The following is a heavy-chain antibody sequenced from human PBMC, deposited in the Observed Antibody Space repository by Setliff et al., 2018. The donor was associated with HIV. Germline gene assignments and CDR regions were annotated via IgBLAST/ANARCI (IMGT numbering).Heavy chain of an antibody. CDR2: MHVSRET. D-gene: IGHD3-10*01. Sequence: SETLSLTCTVSGGSISDTYYTWIRQTPGKGLEWIGLMHVSRETNYNPSLESRVTISMDTSKNQFSLRLSSVTAADTAVYYCARLYDYYGHRLDYWGQGAQVTVSS. CDR1: GGSISDTY. V-gene: IGHV4-4*08. CDR3: ARLYDYYGHRLDY. J-gene: IGHJ4*02.